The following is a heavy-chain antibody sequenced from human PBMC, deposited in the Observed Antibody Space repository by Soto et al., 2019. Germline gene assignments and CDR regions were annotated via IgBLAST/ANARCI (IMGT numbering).Heavy chain of an antibody. CDR2: INSDGSST. CDR3: ARVRSGYVYPPQN. J-gene: IGHJ4*02. Sequence: GGSLRLSCAASGFTLSSYWRHWVRQAPGKGLGWVSRINSDGSSTSYADSVKGRFTISRDNAKNTLYLQMNSLRAEDTAVYYCARVRSGYVYPPQNRGQGTLVTVSS. CDR1: GFTLSSYW. V-gene: IGHV3-74*01. D-gene: IGHD5-12*01.